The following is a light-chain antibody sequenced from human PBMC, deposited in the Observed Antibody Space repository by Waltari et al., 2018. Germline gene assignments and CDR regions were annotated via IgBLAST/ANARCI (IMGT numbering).Light chain of an antibody. CDR3: QSFDNMLSGGVV. J-gene: IGLJ2*01. CDR2: GKN. Sequence: QSVLTQPPSVSGTPGQRVTISCSGSTSNIGAGHDVPWYQHLPGTAPKLLIYGKNNRPPGVPDRFSGSKSGTSASLAITGLQADDEADYFCQSFDNMLSGGVVFGGGTKLAVL. CDR1: TSNIGAGHD. V-gene: IGLV1-40*01.